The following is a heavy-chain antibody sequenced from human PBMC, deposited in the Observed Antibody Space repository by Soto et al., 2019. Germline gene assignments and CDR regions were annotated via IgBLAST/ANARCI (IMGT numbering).Heavy chain of an antibody. CDR1: GYTFTSYG. V-gene: IGHV1-18*01. Sequence: QVQLVQSGAEVKKPGASVKVSCKASGYTFTSYGISWVRQAPGQGLEWMGWISAYNGNTNYAQKHQGRVTMTTDTSTSTAYMELRSLRSDDTAVYYCARNYDYIWGEDYYYYYMDVWGKGTTVTVSS. J-gene: IGHJ6*03. D-gene: IGHD3-16*01. CDR2: ISAYNGNT. CDR3: ARNYDYIWGEDYYYYYMDV.